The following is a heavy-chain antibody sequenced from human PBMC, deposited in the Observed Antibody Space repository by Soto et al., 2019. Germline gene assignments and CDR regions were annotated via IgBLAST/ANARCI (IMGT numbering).Heavy chain of an antibody. D-gene: IGHD3-22*01. Sequence: PGGSLRLSCAASGFTFSSYAMHWVRQAPGKGLEWVAVISYDGSNKYYADSVKGRFTISRDNSKDTLYLQMNSLRAEDTAVYYCARATMIVVANWGQGTLVTVSS. CDR2: ISYDGSNK. CDR1: GFTFSSYA. J-gene: IGHJ4*02. V-gene: IGHV3-30-3*01. CDR3: ARATMIVVAN.